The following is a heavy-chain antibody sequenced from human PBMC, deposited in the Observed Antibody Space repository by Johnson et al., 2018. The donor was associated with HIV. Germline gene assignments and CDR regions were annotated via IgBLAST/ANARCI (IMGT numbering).Heavy chain of an antibody. J-gene: IGHJ3*02. CDR3: ARDSRYNNYGGGSVGAFDI. CDR1: GFTVSSSY. D-gene: IGHD4-11*01. CDR2: IYSSGTT. V-gene: IGHV3-66*02. Sequence: VHLVESGGGLVQPCRSLRLSCAASGFTVSSSYLTWVRQAPGKGLEWVSLIYSSGTTDYADSVQGRFTISRDNSKNTLYLQMNSLRTEDTAVYYCARDSRYNNYGGGSVGAFDIWGQGTTVTVSS.